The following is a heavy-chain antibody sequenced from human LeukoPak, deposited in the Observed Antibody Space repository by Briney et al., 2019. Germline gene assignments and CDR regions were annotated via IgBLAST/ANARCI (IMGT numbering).Heavy chain of an antibody. CDR3: AKGLLTDLLHWFDP. D-gene: IGHD7-27*01. J-gene: IGHJ5*02. CDR1: GFTFNSYW. V-gene: IGHV3-74*01. Sequence: GGSLRLSCAASGFTFNSYWMHWVRQAPGKGLVWVSRIKTDGSSTTYADSVKGRFTISRDNAKNTLYLQMNSLRAEDTAVYYCAKGLLTDLLHWFDPWGQGTLVTVSS. CDR2: IKTDGSST.